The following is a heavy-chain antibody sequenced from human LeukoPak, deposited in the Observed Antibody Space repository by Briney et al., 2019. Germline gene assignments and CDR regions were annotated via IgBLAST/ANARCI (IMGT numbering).Heavy chain of an antibody. V-gene: IGHV4-38-2*02. CDR1: GYSISSGFY. J-gene: IGHJ4*02. Sequence: SETLSLTCSVSGYSISSGFYWGWIRQPPGKGLEWIAYIYHRGSTYYNPSLKSRVTMSVDTSKNQFSLELSSVTAADTAVYYCARHYPITFGGVSPPDYWGQGILVTVSS. CDR3: ARHYPITFGGVSPPDY. CDR2: IYHRGST. D-gene: IGHD3-16*01.